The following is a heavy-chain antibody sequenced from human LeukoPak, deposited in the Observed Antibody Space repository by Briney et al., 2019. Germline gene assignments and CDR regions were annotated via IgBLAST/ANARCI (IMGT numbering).Heavy chain of an antibody. Sequence: TGGSLRLSCAASGFTFSSYGMHWVRQAPGKGLEWVGVIWYDGSNKYYADSVKGRFTISRDNSKNTLYLQMNSLRAEDTAVYYCARDTYDDYVPLEYWGQGTLVTVSS. CDR2: IWYDGSNK. CDR3: ARDTYDDYVPLEY. CDR1: GFTFSSYG. D-gene: IGHD4-17*01. J-gene: IGHJ4*02. V-gene: IGHV3-33*01.